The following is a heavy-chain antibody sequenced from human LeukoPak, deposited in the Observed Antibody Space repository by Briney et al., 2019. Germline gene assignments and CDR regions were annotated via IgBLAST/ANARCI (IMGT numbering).Heavy chain of an antibody. CDR2: IKSKTYGGTT. CDR3: ITDPNYYCSSTGCYRPN. CDR1: GFTFSSYA. V-gene: IGHV3-15*01. J-gene: IGHJ4*02. D-gene: IGHD2-2*01. Sequence: KSGGSLRLSCAASGFTFSSYAMSWVRQAPGKGLEWVGRIKSKTYGGTTDYAAPVKGRYTISRDDSKNTLYLQMNSLEIEDTAVYYCITDPNYYCSSTGCYRPNWGQGTLVTVSS.